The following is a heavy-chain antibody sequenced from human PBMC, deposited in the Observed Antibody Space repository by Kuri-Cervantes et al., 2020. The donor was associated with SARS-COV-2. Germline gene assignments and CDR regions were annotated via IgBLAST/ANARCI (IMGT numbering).Heavy chain of an antibody. V-gene: IGHV1-69*04. CDR1: GGTFSSYA. CDR3: ARGFLEWLPINWFDP. CDR2: IIPILGIA. Sequence: SVKVSCKASGGTFSSYAISWVRQAPGQGLEWMGRIIPILGIANYAQKFQGRVTITADKSTSTAYMELSSLRSEDTAVYYCARGFLEWLPINWFDPWGQGTLVTVSS. D-gene: IGHD3-3*01. J-gene: IGHJ5*02.